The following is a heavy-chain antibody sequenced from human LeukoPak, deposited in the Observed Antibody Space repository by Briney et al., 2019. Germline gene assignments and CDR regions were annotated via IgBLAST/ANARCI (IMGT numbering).Heavy chain of an antibody. CDR1: GGTFSNYA. CDR3: ARGADNLYGMDV. D-gene: IGHD1-14*01. V-gene: IGHV1-69*13. J-gene: IGHJ6*02. CDR2: IIPIFGTA. Sequence: AVKVSCKASGGTFSNYAISWVRRAPGQGRVWMGGIIPIFGTANYAQKFQGRVTITADESTSTAYMELSSLRSEDTAVYYCARGADNLYGMDVWGQGTTVTVSS.